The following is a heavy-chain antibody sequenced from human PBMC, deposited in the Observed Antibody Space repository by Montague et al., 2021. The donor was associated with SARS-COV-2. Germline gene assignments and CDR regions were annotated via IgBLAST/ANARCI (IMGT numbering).Heavy chain of an antibody. V-gene: IGHV4-59*13. CDR1: GGSISAYY. D-gene: IGHD5-18*01. J-gene: IGHJ4*02. Sequence: SETLSLTCTVSGGSISAYYWSWIRQPPGKGLEWIAYMYNSRSSNYNPSLKSRVSISVDTSKSQFSLKLTSVTAADTAVYYCASSSGYSYGYYFDYWGQGTLVTVSS. CDR2: MYNSRSS. CDR3: ASSSGYSYGYYFDY.